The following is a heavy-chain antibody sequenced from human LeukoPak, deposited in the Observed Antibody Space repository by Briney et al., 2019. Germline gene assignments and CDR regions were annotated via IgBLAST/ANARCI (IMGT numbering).Heavy chain of an antibody. V-gene: IGHV3-9*01. CDR2: INWNSDNI. CDR3: ARASYYYDATGLGAVDI. CDR1: GLTFNDHA. Sequence: GGSLRLSCAASGLTFNDHAMYWVRQAPGKGLEWVSGINWNSDNIGYADSVKGRFTISRDDAKNSLFLHMNSLRTEDTALYYCARASYYYDATGLGAVDIWGQGTMVTVSS. J-gene: IGHJ3*02. D-gene: IGHD3-22*01.